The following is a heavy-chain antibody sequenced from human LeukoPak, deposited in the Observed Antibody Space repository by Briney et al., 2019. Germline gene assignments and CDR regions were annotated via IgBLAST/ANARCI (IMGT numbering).Heavy chain of an antibody. CDR2: ISGSGGST. CDR1: GFTFSSYA. Sequence: QPGGSLRLSCAASGFTFSSYAKSWVRQAPGKGLEWVSAISGSGGSTYYADSVKGRFTISRDNSKNTLYLQMNSLRAEDTAVYYCAKDLPSYYYHGMDVWGQGTTVTVSS. CDR3: AKDLPSYYYHGMDV. V-gene: IGHV3-23*01. D-gene: IGHD5/OR15-5a*01. J-gene: IGHJ6*02.